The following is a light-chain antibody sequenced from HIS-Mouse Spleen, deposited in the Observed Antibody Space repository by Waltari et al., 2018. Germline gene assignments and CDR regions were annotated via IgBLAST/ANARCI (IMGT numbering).Light chain of an antibody. CDR3: CSYAGSRV. V-gene: IGLV2-23*01. J-gene: IGLJ3*02. CDR2: EGS. CDR1: SSDVGSYNL. Sequence: QSALTQPASVSGSPGQSITIPCTGTSSDVGSYNLFPWYQQHPGKAPKLMIYEGSKRPSGVSNRFSGSKSGNTASLTISGLQAEDEADYYCCSYAGSRVFGGGTKLTVL.